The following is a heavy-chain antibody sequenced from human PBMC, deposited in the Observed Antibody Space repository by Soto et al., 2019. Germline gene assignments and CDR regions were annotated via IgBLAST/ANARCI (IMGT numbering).Heavy chain of an antibody. CDR1: GFTFSDYG. Sequence: GGSLRLSCAASGFTFSDYGLHWVRQAPGKGLEWVATIRGNGSDKYYADSVKGRVTISRENSKDTLYLQMHSMSAEATAVFYCARTKDCGTSNCPFDSWGQGTLVTVSS. J-gene: IGHJ4*02. V-gene: IGHV3-33*01. CDR3: ARTKDCGTSNCPFDS. D-gene: IGHD2-2*01. CDR2: IRGNGSDK.